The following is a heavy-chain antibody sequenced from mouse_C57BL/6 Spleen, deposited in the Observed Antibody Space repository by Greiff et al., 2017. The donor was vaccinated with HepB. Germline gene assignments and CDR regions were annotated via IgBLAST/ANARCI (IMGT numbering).Heavy chain of an antibody. Sequence: EVKLMESGGGLVKPGGSLKLSCAASGFTFSSYAMSWVRQTPEKRLEWVATISDGGSYTYYPDNVKGRFTISRDNAKNNLYLQMSHLKSEDTAMYYCARDRHDYAMDYWGQGTSVTVSS. V-gene: IGHV5-4*01. CDR3: ARDRHDYAMDY. CDR2: ISDGGSYT. CDR1: GFTFSSYA. J-gene: IGHJ4*01.